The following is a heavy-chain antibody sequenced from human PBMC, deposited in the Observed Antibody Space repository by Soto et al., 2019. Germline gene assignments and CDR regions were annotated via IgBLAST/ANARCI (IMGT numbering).Heavy chain of an antibody. D-gene: IGHD3-16*01. CDR1: GFTFSSYS. V-gene: IGHV3-21*01. J-gene: IGHJ6*02. Sequence: GGSLRLSCAASGFTFSSYSMNWVRQAPGKGLGWVSSISSSSSYIYYADSVKGRFTISRDNAKNSLYLQMNSLRAEDTAVYYCARGATFRGGMDVWGQGTTVTVSS. CDR3: ARGATFRGGMDV. CDR2: ISSSSSYI.